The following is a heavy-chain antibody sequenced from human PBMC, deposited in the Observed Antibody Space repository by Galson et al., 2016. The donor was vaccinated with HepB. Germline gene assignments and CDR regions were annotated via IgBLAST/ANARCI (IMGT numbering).Heavy chain of an antibody. CDR1: GFTFSSYG. CDR2: IWYDGTSK. Sequence: SLRLSCAASGFTFSSYGLHWVRQAPGKGLEWVAVIWYDGTSKYYADSVKGRFTISRDNSKNTLYLQMNSLTDADTALYYCARGDRARRHYYYGMDVWGPGTTVTVSS. D-gene: IGHD6-6*01. J-gene: IGHJ6*02. CDR3: ARGDRARRHYYYGMDV. V-gene: IGHV3-33*01.